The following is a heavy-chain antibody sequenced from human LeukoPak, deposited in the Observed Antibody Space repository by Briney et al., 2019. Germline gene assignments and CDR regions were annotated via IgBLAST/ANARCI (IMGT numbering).Heavy chain of an antibody. CDR2: ISYDGSNK. Sequence: GGSLRLSCAASGFTFSSYAMHWVRQAPGKGLEWVAVISYDGSNKYYADSVKGRFTISRDNSKNTLYLQMNSLRAEDTAVYYCAKGGGYSYGTAFCDIWGQGTMVTVSS. J-gene: IGHJ3*02. D-gene: IGHD5-18*01. V-gene: IGHV3-30-3*01. CDR3: AKGGGYSYGTAFCDI. CDR1: GFTFSSYA.